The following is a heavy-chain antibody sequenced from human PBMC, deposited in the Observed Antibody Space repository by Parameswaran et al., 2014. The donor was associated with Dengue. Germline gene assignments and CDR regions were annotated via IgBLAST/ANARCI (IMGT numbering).Heavy chain of an antibody. Sequence: VRQMPGKGLEWVSSINSRSSYIYYADSLKGRFTISRDNAKNTLYLQMNSLRAEDTAVYYCARDYYYGMDVWGQGTMVTVSS. V-gene: IGHV3-21*01. CDR2: INSRSSYI. CDR3: ARDYYYGMDV. J-gene: IGHJ6*02.